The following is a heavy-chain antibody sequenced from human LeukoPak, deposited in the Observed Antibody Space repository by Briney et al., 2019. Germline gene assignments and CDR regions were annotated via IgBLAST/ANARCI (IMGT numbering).Heavy chain of an antibody. Sequence: SETLSLTCTVSGGSVSSGSYFWSWIRQPPGKGLEWIGYIYYSGSTNYNPSLKSRVTISVDTSKNQFSLKLSSVTAADTAVYYCARGRDVGDGYNGVDYWGQGTLVTVSS. CDR3: ARGRDVGDGYNGVDY. V-gene: IGHV4-61*01. J-gene: IGHJ4*02. D-gene: IGHD5-24*01. CDR2: IYYSGST. CDR1: GGSVSSGSYF.